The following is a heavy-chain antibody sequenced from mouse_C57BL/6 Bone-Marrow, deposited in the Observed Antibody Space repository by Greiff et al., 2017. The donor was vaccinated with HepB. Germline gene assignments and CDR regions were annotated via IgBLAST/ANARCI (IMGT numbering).Heavy chain of an antibody. CDR2: ISSGGDYI. Sequence: EVKLMESGEGLVKPGGSLKLSCAASGFTFSSYAMSWVRQTPEKRLEWVAYISSGGDYIYYADTVKGRFTISRDNARNTLYLQMSSLKSEDTAMYYCTRDYYGNGAMDYWGQGTSVTVSS. J-gene: IGHJ4*01. CDR1: GFTFSSYA. CDR3: TRDYYGNGAMDY. D-gene: IGHD1-1*01. V-gene: IGHV5-9-1*02.